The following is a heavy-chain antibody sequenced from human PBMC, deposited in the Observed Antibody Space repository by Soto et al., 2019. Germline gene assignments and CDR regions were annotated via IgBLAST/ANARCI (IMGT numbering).Heavy chain of an antibody. CDR3: ARWGIAAGDY. V-gene: IGHV3-33*05. D-gene: IGHD6-13*01. CDR1: GFTFRNYG. CDR2: ISYDGSNK. J-gene: IGHJ4*02. Sequence: PGGSLRLSCAVSGFTFRNYGMHWVRQAPGKGLEWVAVISYDGSNKYYADSVKGRFTISRDNSKNTLYLQMNSLRAEDTAVYYCARWGIAAGDYWGQGTLVTVSS.